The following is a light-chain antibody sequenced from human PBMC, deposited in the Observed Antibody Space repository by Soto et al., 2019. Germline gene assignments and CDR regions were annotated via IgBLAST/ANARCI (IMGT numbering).Light chain of an antibody. CDR2: AAS. Sequence: DILLTQSPSFLSASVGDRVTITCRASQSISSDLAWYQQKPGKAPKLLIYAASTLQSWVPSRFSGSGSRTEVTLTSSRLYPEFSATYYCQQLNSYPHTFGGGTKVEIK. CDR3: QQLNSYPHT. V-gene: IGKV1-9*01. J-gene: IGKJ4*01. CDR1: QSISSD.